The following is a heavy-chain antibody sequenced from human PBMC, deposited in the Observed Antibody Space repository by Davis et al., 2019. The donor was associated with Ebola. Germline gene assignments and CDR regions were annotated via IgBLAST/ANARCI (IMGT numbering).Heavy chain of an antibody. J-gene: IGHJ5*02. V-gene: IGHV3-11*06. CDR1: GFTFSDYY. Sequence: GESLKISCAASGFTFSDYYMNWIRQAPGKGLEWVSYITSSSSYTNYADSVKGRFTISRGNSKNTLYLQMNSLRAEDTAVYYCARGGTLRFLGWFDPWGQGTLVTVSS. D-gene: IGHD3-3*01. CDR3: ARGGTLRFLGWFDP. CDR2: ITSSSSYT.